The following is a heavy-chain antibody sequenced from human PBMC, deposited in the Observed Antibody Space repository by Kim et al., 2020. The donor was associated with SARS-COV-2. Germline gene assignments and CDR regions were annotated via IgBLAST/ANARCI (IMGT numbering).Heavy chain of an antibody. V-gene: IGHV3-23*01. CDR3: AKRGSSSYDSSGYFSN. CDR2: VSGSGVNT. D-gene: IGHD3-22*01. J-gene: IGHJ4*02. CDR1: GFTFSIYA. Sequence: GGSLRLSCSASGFTFSIYAMNWVRQAPGKGLEWVSAVSGSGVNTKYMDSVKGRFSISRDNSKDMLYLEMNSLRADDTAIYYCAKRGSSSYDSSGYFSNWGQGTLVTVSS.